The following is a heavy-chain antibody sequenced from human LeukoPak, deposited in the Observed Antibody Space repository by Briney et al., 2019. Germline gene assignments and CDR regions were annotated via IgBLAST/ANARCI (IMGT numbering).Heavy chain of an antibody. V-gene: IGHV3-23*01. CDR3: AKDLPSNIIAASYYFDY. CDR1: GFTFNNYA. CDR2: ISCTSGRK. D-gene: IGHD6-6*01. J-gene: IGHJ4*02. Sequence: PGVSLRLSCAGSGFTFNNYAMSWVRQAPGKGLEWVSGISCTSGRKYYADSVKGQFTISRDNSKNTLFLQMNSLRAEDTAVYYCAKDLPSNIIAASYYFDYWGQGTLVTVSS.